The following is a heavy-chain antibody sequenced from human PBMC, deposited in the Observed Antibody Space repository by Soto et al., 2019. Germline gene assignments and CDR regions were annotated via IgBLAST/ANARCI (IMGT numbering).Heavy chain of an antibody. D-gene: IGHD2-2*01. Sequence: GGSLRLSCATSGFTIDDYGMSWVRQVPGKGLVWVSRINTDESSRSYADSVKGRFTISRDNAKNTLYLQMSSLRAEDTAVYFCARDRVPQLGYYGMDVWGQGTTVTVSS. CDR1: GFTIDDYG. CDR3: ARDRVPQLGYYGMDV. CDR2: INTDESSR. V-gene: IGHV3-74*01. J-gene: IGHJ6*02.